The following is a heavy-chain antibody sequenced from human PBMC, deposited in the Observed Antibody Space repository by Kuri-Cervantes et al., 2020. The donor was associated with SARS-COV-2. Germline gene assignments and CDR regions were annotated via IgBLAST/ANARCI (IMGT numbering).Heavy chain of an antibody. CDR2: ISYDGSNK. Sequence: GESLKISCAASGFTFSSYAMHWVRQAPGKGLEWVAVISYDGSNKYYADSVKGRFTISRDNSKNTLYLQMNSLRAEDTAVYYCARGAARPYYYYGMDVWGQGTTVTVSS. V-gene: IGHV3-30-3*01. D-gene: IGHD6-6*01. CDR1: GFTFSSYA. CDR3: ARGAARPYYYYGMDV. J-gene: IGHJ6*02.